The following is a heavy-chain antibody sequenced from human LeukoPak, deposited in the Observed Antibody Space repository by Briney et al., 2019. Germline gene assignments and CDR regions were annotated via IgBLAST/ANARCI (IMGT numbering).Heavy chain of an antibody. CDR3: AKIDYDSSGYYDYFDY. Sequence: PGGSLRLSCAASGFTFDDYAMHWVRQAPGKGLEWVSGISWNSGSIGYADSVKGRFTISRDNAKNSPYLQMNSLRAEDTALYYCAKIDYDSSGYYDYFDYWGQGTLVTVSS. CDR2: ISWNSGSI. J-gene: IGHJ4*02. D-gene: IGHD3-22*01. CDR1: GFTFDDYA. V-gene: IGHV3-9*01.